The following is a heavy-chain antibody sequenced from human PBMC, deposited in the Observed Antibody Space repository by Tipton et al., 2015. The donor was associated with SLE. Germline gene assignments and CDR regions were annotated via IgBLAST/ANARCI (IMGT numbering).Heavy chain of an antibody. Sequence: GLVKPSETLSLTCTVSGGSISSYYWSWIRQPPGKGLEWIGYIYYSGSTNYNPPLKSRVTISVDTSKNQFSLKLSSVTAADTAVYYCARQSNYMDVWGKGTTVTVSS. V-gene: IGHV4-59*01. CDR1: GGSISSYY. CDR3: ARQSNYMDV. CDR2: IYYSGST. J-gene: IGHJ6*03.